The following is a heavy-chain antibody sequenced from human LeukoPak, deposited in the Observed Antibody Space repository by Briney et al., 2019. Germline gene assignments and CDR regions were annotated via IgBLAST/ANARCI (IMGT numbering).Heavy chain of an antibody. Sequence: SETLSLTCAVYGGSFSAYYWSWIRQPAGKGLEWIGRIYTSGSTNYNPSLKSRATMSVDTSKNQFSLKLSSVTAADTAVYYCARDTVPLEYCGGDCSNNWFDPWGQGTLVTVSS. CDR3: ARDTVPLEYCGGDCSNNWFDP. CDR1: GGSFSAYY. J-gene: IGHJ5*02. CDR2: IYTSGST. V-gene: IGHV4-4*07. D-gene: IGHD2-21*01.